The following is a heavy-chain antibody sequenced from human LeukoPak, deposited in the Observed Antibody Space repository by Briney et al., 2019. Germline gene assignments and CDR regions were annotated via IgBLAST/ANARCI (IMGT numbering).Heavy chain of an antibody. J-gene: IGHJ4*02. V-gene: IGHV3-30*18. D-gene: IGHD2-15*01. Sequence: GALRLSCAASGFTFSNYGIHWVRQAPGKGLEWVAVISYDGNNKYYADSVKGRFTISRDNSKNTLFLQMSSLRAEDTAVYYCAKGVDYCSGGSCPADYWGPGTLVTVSS. CDR3: AKGVDYCSGGSCPADY. CDR1: GFTFSNYG. CDR2: ISYDGNNK.